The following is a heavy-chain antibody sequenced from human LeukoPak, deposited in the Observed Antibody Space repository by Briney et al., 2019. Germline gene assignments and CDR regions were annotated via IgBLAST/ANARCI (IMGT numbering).Heavy chain of an antibody. D-gene: IGHD4-17*01. CDR2: ISDDGRRK. V-gene: IGHV3-30*03. J-gene: IGHJ4*02. CDR3: ARRPSDYGDYVSYFDH. Sequence: GGSLRLSCAASGFSFISYGMHWVRQAPGKGLEWVGVISDDGRRKDYADSVKGRFTISRDNSKDTLYLQMNSLRAEDTAVYYCARRPSDYGDYVSYFDHWGQGTLVTVSS. CDR1: GFSFISYG.